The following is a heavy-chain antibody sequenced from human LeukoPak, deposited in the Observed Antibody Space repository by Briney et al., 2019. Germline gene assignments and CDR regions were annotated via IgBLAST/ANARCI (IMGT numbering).Heavy chain of an antibody. CDR1: GFTFSDYY. Sequence: GGSLRLSCAASGFTFSDYYMSWIRQAPGKGLEWVSRIDGGAISTSNADSVTGRFTISRDNAKHTLYLQMNSLRAEDTAVYYCVREYCSGSRCTNHDAFDIWGQGTMVTVSS. CDR2: IDGGAIST. D-gene: IGHD2-15*01. J-gene: IGHJ3*02. CDR3: VREYCSGSRCTNHDAFDI. V-gene: IGHV3-74*01.